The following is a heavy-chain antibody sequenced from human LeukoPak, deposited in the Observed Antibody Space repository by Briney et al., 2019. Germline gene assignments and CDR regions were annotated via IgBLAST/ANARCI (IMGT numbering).Heavy chain of an antibody. V-gene: IGHV1-69*05. CDR1: GGTFSSYA. CDR3: ARGYCSSTSCYPGAFDI. CDR2: IIPIFGAA. D-gene: IGHD2-2*01. J-gene: IGHJ3*02. Sequence: PVKVSCKASGGTFSSYAISWVRQAPGQGLEWMGGIIPIFGAANYAQKFQGRVTITTDESTSTAYMELSSLRSEDTAVYYCARGYCSSTSCYPGAFDIWGQGTMVTVSS.